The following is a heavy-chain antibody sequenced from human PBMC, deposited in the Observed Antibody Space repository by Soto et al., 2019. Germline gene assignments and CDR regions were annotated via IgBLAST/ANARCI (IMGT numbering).Heavy chain of an antibody. J-gene: IGHJ5*01. CDR2: VSGNNGAS. Sequence: ASVKVCFKASGYPSAHFGISSVRQAPGQGLEWMGWVSGNNGASNPAPKVQGRITMTLDTSTGVSYMALRSLRSDDTAIYYCVRDQKYFRVNGNWFDSWGQGTMVTVSS. D-gene: IGHD2-2*01. V-gene: IGHV1-18*04. CDR1: GYPSAHFG. CDR3: VRDQKYFRVNGNWFDS.